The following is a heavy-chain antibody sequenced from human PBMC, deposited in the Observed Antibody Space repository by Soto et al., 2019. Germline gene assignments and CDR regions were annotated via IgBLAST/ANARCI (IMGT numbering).Heavy chain of an antibody. D-gene: IGHD3-9*01. V-gene: IGHV4-59*08. CDR2: IYYSGSA. Sequence: SETLSLTCTVSGGSISSYYWSWIRQPPGKGLEYIGYIYYSGSANYNPSLKSRVTISDDTSTNQFFLTLTSVTAADTAVYYCARVEFDILTGYTAYYFGYWGQGTLVTVSS. CDR3: ARVEFDILTGYTAYYFGY. J-gene: IGHJ4*02. CDR1: GGSISSYY.